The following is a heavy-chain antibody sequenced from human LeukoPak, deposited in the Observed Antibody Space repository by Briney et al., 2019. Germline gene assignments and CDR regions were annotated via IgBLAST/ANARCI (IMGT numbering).Heavy chain of an antibody. Sequence: SETLSLTCTVSGGSISTYYWNWIRQPPGKGLEWIGYIYHSGSTNYNPSLQSRVTVSVDTSKNQFSLNLNSVTAADTAVYYCARGGAARLHFQNWGQGTLVTVSS. CDR3: ARGGAARLHFQN. CDR1: GGSISTYY. D-gene: IGHD6-6*01. V-gene: IGHV4-59*01. CDR2: IYHSGST. J-gene: IGHJ1*01.